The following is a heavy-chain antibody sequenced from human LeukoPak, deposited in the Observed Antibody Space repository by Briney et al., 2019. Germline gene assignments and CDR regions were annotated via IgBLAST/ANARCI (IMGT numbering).Heavy chain of an antibody. CDR2: IYYSGST. Sequence: SETLSLTCTVSGGSISSYYWSWIRQPPGKGLEWIGYIYYSGSTNYNPSLKSRVTISVDTSKNQFSLKLSSVTAADTAVYYCARDSGYCGGDCYSRAFDIWGQGTMVTVSS. CDR1: GGSISSYY. J-gene: IGHJ3*02. D-gene: IGHD2-21*02. CDR3: ARDSGYCGGDCYSRAFDI. V-gene: IGHV4-59*01.